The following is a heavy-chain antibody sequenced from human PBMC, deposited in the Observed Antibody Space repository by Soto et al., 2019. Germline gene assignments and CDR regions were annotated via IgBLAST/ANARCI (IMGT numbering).Heavy chain of an antibody. CDR1: GFTFSSYA. CDR2: ISYDGSNK. J-gene: IGHJ4*02. Sequence: PGGSLRLSCAASGFTFSSYAMHWVRQAPGKGLEWVAIISYDGSNKYHADSVKGRFTISRDNSKNTLYLQMNSLRPEDTAVYYCARSGNTMVRGVIIAFDYWGQGTLVTVSS. D-gene: IGHD3-10*01. CDR3: ARSGNTMVRGVIIAFDY. V-gene: IGHV3-30-3*01.